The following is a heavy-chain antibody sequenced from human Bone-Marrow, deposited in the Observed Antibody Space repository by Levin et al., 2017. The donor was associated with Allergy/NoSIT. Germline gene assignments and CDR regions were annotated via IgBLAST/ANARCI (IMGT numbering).Heavy chain of an antibody. D-gene: IGHD2/OR15-2a*01. CDR2: AYYTSKWNI. Sequence: SQTLSLPCAISGDSVSDTNIAWHWIRQSPSRGLEWLGRAYYTSKWNIDYAVSVKSRLTINTDSSENQFSLQLISVTPEDTAVYYCARGSMSSFDFWGQGILVTVSS. CDR1: GDSVSDTNIA. V-gene: IGHV6-1*01. CDR3: ARGSMSSFDF. J-gene: IGHJ4*02.